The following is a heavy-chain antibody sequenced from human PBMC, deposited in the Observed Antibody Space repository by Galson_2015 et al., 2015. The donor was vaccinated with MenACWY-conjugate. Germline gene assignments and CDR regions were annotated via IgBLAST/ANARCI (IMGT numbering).Heavy chain of an antibody. CDR1: GFTFRNYW. CDR2: IKKDGNEK. V-gene: IGHV3-7*03. Sequence: SLRLSCAVSGFTFRNYWMTWVRQAPGKGLEWVASIKKDGNEKYYVDSVTGRFTISRDNTKNSMNLEMNSMRAEATALYYCARVHYVMDGSGQATAGPASS. J-gene: IGHJ6*02. CDR3: ARVHYVMDG.